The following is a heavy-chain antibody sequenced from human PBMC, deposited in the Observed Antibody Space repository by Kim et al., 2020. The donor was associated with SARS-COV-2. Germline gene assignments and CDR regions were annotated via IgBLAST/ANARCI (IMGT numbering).Heavy chain of an antibody. CDR1: GFTFSSYA. CDR2: ISASGGDT. D-gene: IGHD2-21*02. CDR3: AKVTAITAPFYDY. Sequence: GGSLRHSCAASGFTFSSYALSWVRQAPGKGLEWVSGISASGGDTSYADSVQGRFTISRDNSKNALNLEMNSLRVEDTALYYCAKVTAITAPFYDYWGQGTPVTVSS. V-gene: IGHV3-23*01. J-gene: IGHJ4*02.